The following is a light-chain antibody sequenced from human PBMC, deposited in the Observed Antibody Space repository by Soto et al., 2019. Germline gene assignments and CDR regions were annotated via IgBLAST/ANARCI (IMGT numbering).Light chain of an antibody. V-gene: IGKV3-15*01. CDR3: QQYNNWPPWT. CDR1: QSVSMN. Sequence: EIVMTQSPATLSVSPGERATLSCRASQSVSMNLAWYQHKPGQAPRLLVYGSFTRATGIPARFSVSGSGTVCTLTISSLQFEDFAVRYCQQYNNWPPWTFGQGTKVEIK. J-gene: IGKJ1*01. CDR2: GSF.